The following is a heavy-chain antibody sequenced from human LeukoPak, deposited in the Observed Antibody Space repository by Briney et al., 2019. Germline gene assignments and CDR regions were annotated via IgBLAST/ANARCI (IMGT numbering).Heavy chain of an antibody. CDR3: AKEIVYGSGGPRGMDV. CDR1: GFTFSSYG. D-gene: IGHD3-10*01. J-gene: IGHJ6*02. Sequence: PGRSLRLSCAASGFTFSSYGMHWVRQAPGKGLEWVAVISYDGSNKNYGDSVKGRFTISRDNSKYTLYLQMSSLRAEDTAVNFCAKEIVYGSGGPRGMDVWGQGTTVIVSS. CDR2: ISYDGSNK. V-gene: IGHV3-30*18.